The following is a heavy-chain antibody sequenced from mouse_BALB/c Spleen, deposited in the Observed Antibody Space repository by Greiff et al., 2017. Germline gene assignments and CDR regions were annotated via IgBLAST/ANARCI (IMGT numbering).Heavy chain of an antibody. CDR2: INPYNDGT. V-gene: IGHV1-14*01. CDR3: ARCGGSTMIMSDWFAY. J-gene: IGHJ3*01. D-gene: IGHD2-4*01. CDR1: GYTFTSYV. Sequence: EVQLQQSGPELVKPGASVKMSCKASGYTFTSYVMHWVKQKPGQGLEWIGYINPYNDGTKYNEKFKGKATLTSDKSSSTAYMELSSLTSEDSAVYYCARCGGSTMIMSDWFAYWGQGTLVTVSA.